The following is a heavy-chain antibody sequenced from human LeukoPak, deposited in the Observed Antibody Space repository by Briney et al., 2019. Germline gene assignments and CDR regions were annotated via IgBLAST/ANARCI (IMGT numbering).Heavy chain of an antibody. CDR1: GFTFSSYA. V-gene: IGHV3-23*01. D-gene: IGHD3-3*01. J-gene: IGHJ4*02. CDR2: ISGGGSST. CDR3: AKDRTKTETIFGVVIPPRYFDY. Sequence: GGSLRLSCAASGFTFSSYAMSWVRQAPGKGLEWVSAISGGGSSTYYADSVKGRFTISRDNSKNTLYLQMNSLRAEDTAVYYCAKDRTKTETIFGVVIPPRYFDYWGQGTLVTVSS.